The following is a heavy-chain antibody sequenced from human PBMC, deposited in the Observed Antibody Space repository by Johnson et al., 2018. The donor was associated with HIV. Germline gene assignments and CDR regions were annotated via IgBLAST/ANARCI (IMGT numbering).Heavy chain of an antibody. CDR2: LRYDGSHK. J-gene: IGHJ3*02. Sequence: VQLVESGGGVVQPGGSLRLSCAASGFTFSSYAIHWVRPAPAKGLEWVAFLRYDGSHKYYADSVKGRFTISRDNSKNTLYLQMNSLRAEDTAVYFCARDPAHCGGDCFPSDAFDIWGQGTMVTVSS. D-gene: IGHD2-21*02. CDR1: GFTFSSYA. V-gene: IGHV3-30*02. CDR3: ARDPAHCGGDCFPSDAFDI.